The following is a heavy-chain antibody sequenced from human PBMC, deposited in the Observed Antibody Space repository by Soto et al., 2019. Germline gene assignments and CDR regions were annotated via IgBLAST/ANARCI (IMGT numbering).Heavy chain of an antibody. J-gene: IGHJ4*02. V-gene: IGHV1-18*01. CDR2: ISAHNGNT. D-gene: IGHD1-1*01. CDR3: ARGRYGDY. CDR1: GYGFTTYG. Sequence: QVHLVQSGAEVKKPGASVKVSCKGSGYGFTTYGITWVRRAPGQGLEWMAWISAHNGNTNYAQKLQGRVTVTRDTSTSTAYMELGSLRSDDTAVYYCARGRYGDYWGQGALVTVSS.